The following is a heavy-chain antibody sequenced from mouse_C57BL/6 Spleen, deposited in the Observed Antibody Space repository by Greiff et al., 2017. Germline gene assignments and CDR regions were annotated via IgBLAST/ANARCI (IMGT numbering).Heavy chain of an antibody. Sequence: VQLQQPGAELVRPGSSVKLSCKASGYTFTSYWMNWVKQRPRQGLEWIGNIDPSDSATTYNQKFKDKATLTVDKSSSTAYMQLSSLTSEDAAVXYCAREEIGAYAAWFAYWGQGTLVTVSA. CDR1: GYTFTSYW. D-gene: IGHD6-5*01. V-gene: IGHV1-52*01. J-gene: IGHJ3*01. CDR3: AREEIGAYAAWFAY. CDR2: IDPSDSAT.